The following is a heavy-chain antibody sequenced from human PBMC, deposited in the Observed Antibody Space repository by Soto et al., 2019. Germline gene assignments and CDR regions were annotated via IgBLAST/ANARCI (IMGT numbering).Heavy chain of an antibody. Sequence: GGSLRLSCSASGFTFTSYAMSWVRQARGKGLEWVSGISGSGGDTKSADSVQGRFTISRDNFKNMLYLQMNSLRAEDTAVYYCAKHDFWTLYNTGLDSWGQGTLVTVSS. CDR2: ISGSGGDT. CDR1: GFTFTSYA. D-gene: IGHD3-3*01. J-gene: IGHJ4*02. CDR3: AKHDFWTLYNTGLDS. V-gene: IGHV3-23*01.